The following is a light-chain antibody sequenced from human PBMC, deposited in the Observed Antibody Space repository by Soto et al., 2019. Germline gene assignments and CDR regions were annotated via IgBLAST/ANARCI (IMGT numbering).Light chain of an antibody. V-gene: IGKV1-12*01. CDR2: DAS. Sequence: DIQMTQSPSTLSASVGDRVTIACRASQSVNRWLAWYQKEPGKAPKLLIYDASNLQSGVPSRFSGSGSGTEFTLSISSLQPEDFATYYCQQASSFPPTFGQGTRLEI. CDR1: QSVNRW. CDR3: QQASSFPPT. J-gene: IGKJ5*01.